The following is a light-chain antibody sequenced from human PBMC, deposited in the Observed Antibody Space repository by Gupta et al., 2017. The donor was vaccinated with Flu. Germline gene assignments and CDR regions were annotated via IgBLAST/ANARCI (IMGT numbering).Light chain of an antibody. CDR3: SSYAGSNNWV. J-gene: IGLJ3*02. V-gene: IGLV2-8*01. CDR1: SSDVGGYDH. CDR2: EVT. Sequence: QSALTQPPSASGSPGQSVTISCAGTSSDVGGYDHVSWYQQHPGKAPKLMIYEVTKWPSGVPDRFSGSKSGNTPSLTVSGLQAEDEADYYCSSYAGSNNWVFGGGTKLTVL.